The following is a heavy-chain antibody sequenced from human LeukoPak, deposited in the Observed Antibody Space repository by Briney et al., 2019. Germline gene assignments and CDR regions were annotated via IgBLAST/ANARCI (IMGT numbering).Heavy chain of an antibody. J-gene: IGHJ4*02. D-gene: IGHD2-15*01. V-gene: IGHV3-48*03. CDR3: ARVIGYCSGGSCYSEDYFDY. Sequence: GGSLRLSCAASGFTFSSYEMNWVRQAPGKGLEWVSYMSSSGSTIYYSDSVKGRFTISRDNAKTSLYLQMNSLRAEDTAVYYCARVIGYCSGGSCYSEDYFDYWGQGTLVTVSS. CDR1: GFTFSSYE. CDR2: MSSSGSTI.